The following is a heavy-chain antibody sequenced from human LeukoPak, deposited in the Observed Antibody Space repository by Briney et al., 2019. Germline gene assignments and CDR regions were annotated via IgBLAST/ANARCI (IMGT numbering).Heavy chain of an antibody. J-gene: IGHJ4*02. Sequence: ASVKVSCKASGYTFTGYYMHWVRQAPGQGLEWMGWINPNSGGTNYAQKFQGWVTMTRDTSISTAYMELSRLRSDDTAVYYCARGSRYSSYSSSSKAFDYWGQGTLVTVSS. CDR3: ARGSRYSSYSSSSKAFDY. V-gene: IGHV1-2*04. CDR2: INPNSGGT. CDR1: GYTFTGYY. D-gene: IGHD6-6*01.